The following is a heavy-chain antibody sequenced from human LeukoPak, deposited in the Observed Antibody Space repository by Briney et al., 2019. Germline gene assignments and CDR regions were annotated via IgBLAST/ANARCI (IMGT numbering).Heavy chain of an antibody. V-gene: IGHV3-53*01. CDR3: AKGAETISIVSGVVVPAAIQGDDY. CDR1: GFTVSSNY. D-gene: IGHD2-2*02. Sequence: PGGSLRLSCAASGFTVSSNYMSWVRQAPGKGLEWVSVIYSGGSTYYADSVKGRFTISRDNSKNTLYLQMNSLRAEDTAVYYCAKGAETISIVSGVVVPAAIQGDDYWGQGTLVTVSS. J-gene: IGHJ4*02. CDR2: IYSGGST.